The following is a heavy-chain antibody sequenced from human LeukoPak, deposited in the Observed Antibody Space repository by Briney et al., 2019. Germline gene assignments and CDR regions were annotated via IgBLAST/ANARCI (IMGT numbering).Heavy chain of an antibody. Sequence: GGSLRLSCAASGFTFSSSAMTWVRQAPGKGLEWVSTISGSGGTTYYADSVKGRFTISRDNSENTLYLQMNSLRAEDTAVYFCAKDSSSTILVATGQVDYWGQGTLVTVSS. V-gene: IGHV3-23*01. J-gene: IGHJ4*02. CDR3: AKDSSSTILVATGQVDY. CDR1: GFTFSSSA. D-gene: IGHD5-12*01. CDR2: ISGSGGTT.